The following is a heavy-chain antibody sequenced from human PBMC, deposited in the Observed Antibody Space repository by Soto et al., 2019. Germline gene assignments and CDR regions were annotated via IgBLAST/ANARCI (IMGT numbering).Heavy chain of an antibody. D-gene: IGHD4-4*01. CDR3: ARGGRNYGNRNWFDP. J-gene: IGHJ5*02. Sequence: ASVKVSCKASGYSFTNNDVSWVRQATGQGLEWMGWINPNSGGTNYAQKFQGWVTMTRDTSISTAYMELSRLRSDDTAVYYCARGGRNYGNRNWFDPWGQGTLVTVSS. V-gene: IGHV1-2*04. CDR2: INPNSGGT. CDR1: GYSFTNND.